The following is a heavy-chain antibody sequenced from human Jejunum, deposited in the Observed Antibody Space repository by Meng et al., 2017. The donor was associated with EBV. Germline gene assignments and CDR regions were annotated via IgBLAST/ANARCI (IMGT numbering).Heavy chain of an antibody. J-gene: IGHJ4*02. CDR3: ARTFGDYDAFDY. D-gene: IGHD4-17*01. CDR1: GYPFTTYF. V-gene: IGHV1-46*01. Sequence: GRLVQSGAEVKKPGASVKVSCKASGYPFTTYFLHWVRQAPGQGLEWMGIINTRGGTTTYAQGFQGRVTMSRDTSTGTVYMDLSGLTSEDTAMYYCARTFGDYDAFDYWGQGTLVTVSS. CDR2: INTRGGTT.